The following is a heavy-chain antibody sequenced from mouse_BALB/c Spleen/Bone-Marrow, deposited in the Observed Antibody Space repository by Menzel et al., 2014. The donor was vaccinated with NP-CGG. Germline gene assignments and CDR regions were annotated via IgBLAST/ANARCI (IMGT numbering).Heavy chain of an antibody. D-gene: IGHD2-4*01. CDR2: ISNGGGST. Sequence: EVHLVESGGGLVQPGGSLKLSCAPSGFTFSDYYMYWVRQTPEKRLEWVAYISNGGGSTYYPDTVKGRFTISRDNAKNTLYLQMSRLKSEDTAMYYCARPNYDETWFAYWGQGTLVTVSA. V-gene: IGHV5-12*01. J-gene: IGHJ3*01. CDR1: GFTFSDYY. CDR3: ARPNYDETWFAY.